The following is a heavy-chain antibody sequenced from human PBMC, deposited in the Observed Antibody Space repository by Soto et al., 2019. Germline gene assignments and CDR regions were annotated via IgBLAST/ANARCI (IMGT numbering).Heavy chain of an antibody. CDR3: ANSDDYTVTTGWFDP. V-gene: IGHV2-5*01. Sequence: QITLKESGPTLVKPTQTLTLTCTFSGFSLSTSGVGVGWIRQPPGKALEWLALIYWNDDKRYSPSLKSRLTITKDTSKTEVVLTMTNMDPVDTATYYCANSDDYTVTTGWFDPWGQGTLVTVSS. D-gene: IGHD4-17*01. J-gene: IGHJ5*02. CDR2: IYWNDDK. CDR1: GFSLSTSGVG.